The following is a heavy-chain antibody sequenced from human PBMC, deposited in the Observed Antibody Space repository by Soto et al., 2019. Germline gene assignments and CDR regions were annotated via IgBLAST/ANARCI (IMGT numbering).Heavy chain of an antibody. CDR3: ARDRSTYGGGGTGEVKENWFDP. CDR2: AYYSGST. V-gene: IGHV4-59*01. J-gene: IGHJ5*02. Sequence: SETLSLTCSVSGVPISRYYWSWIRQPPGKGLEWIGYAYYSGSTGYNPSLKSRVTMAVDTSKSQVSLQLNSVTAADTAVYYCARDRSTYGGGGTGEVKENWFDPWGQGTLVTVSS. CDR1: GVPISRYY. D-gene: IGHD2-8*01.